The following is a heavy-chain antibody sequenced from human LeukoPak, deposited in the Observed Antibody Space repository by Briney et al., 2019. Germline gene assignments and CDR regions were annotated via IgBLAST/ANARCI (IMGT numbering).Heavy chain of an antibody. CDR1: GYTFTGYY. D-gene: IGHD3-22*01. CDR2: INPNSGGT. V-gene: IGHV1-2*02. CDR3: ARIPTYYYDSSGYYDY. Sequence: ASVKVSCKASGYTFTGYYMHWVRQAPGQGLEWMGWINPNSGGTNYAQKFQGRVTMTRDTSISTAYMKLSRLRSDDTAVYYCARIPTYYYDSSGYYDYWGQGTLVTVSS. J-gene: IGHJ4*02.